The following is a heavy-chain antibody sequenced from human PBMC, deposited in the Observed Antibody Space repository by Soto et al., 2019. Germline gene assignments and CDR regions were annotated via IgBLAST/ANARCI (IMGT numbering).Heavy chain of an antibody. J-gene: IGHJ6*02. CDR3: ARESKWLVRGVRPSYYYYGMDV. V-gene: IGHV4-59*01. CDR1: GGSISSYY. D-gene: IGHD6-19*01. Sequence: SETLSLTCTVSGGSISSYYWSWIRQPPGKGLEWIGYIYYSGSTNYNPSLKSRVTISVDTSKNQFSLKLSSVTAADTAVYYCARESKWLVRGVRPSYYYYGMDVWGQGTTVTVSS. CDR2: IYYSGST.